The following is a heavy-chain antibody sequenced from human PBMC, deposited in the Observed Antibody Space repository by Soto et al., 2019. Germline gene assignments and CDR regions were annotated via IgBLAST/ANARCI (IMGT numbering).Heavy chain of an antibody. J-gene: IGHJ4*02. CDR2: VYVDDSNR. Sequence: GESLKISCEASGYRFTSYLIACVRQMPRKGLEWMGTVYVDDSNRKYSPSCEGEVTISTDNSLTSAYLDWSSLRPSDTSMHYCARVRILSGLLRSLDHWAQGTQVTVSA. V-gene: IGHV5-51*01. CDR1: GYRFTSYL. D-gene: IGHD1-26*01. CDR3: ARVRILSGLLRSLDH.